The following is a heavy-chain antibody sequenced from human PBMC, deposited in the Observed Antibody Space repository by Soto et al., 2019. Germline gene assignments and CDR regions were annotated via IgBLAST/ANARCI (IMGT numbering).Heavy chain of an antibody. CDR3: AREGYCSSNRCYCYDGMDD. D-gene: IGHD2-2*01. V-gene: IGHV3-7*01. CDR1: GFTFSSYW. Sequence: GGSLRLSCAASGFTFSSYWMSWVRQAPGKGLEWVANIKQDGSEKYYVDSVKGRFTISRDNAKNSLYLQMNSLRAEDTAVYYCAREGYCSSNRCYCYDGMDDWGQGTMVTFSS. J-gene: IGHJ6*02. CDR2: IKQDGSEK.